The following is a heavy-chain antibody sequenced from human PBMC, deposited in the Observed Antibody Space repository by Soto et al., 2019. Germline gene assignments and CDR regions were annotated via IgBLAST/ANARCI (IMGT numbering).Heavy chain of an antibody. D-gene: IGHD6-6*01. CDR2: TKNKANGYTT. J-gene: IGHJ5*02. Sequence: EVQLVESGGGLVQPGGSLRLSCAASGFIFSDLYMGWVRQAPGKGLEWVGQTKNKANGYTTEYAASVTGRFTISRDASKNSLDLQMNSLNTEDTAVYYCICRTSGRRSWGQGTLVIVSS. V-gene: IGHV3-72*01. CDR3: ICRTSGRRS. CDR1: GFIFSDLY.